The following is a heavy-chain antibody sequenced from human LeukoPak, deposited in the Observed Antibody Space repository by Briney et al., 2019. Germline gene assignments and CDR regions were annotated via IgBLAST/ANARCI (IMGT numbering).Heavy chain of an antibody. CDR1: GGSFSGYY. CDR3: ARGVKQWLVRILSY. CDR2: INHSGST. Sequence: PSETLSLTCAVYGGSFSGYYWSWIRQPPGKGLEWIGEINHSGSTNYNPSLKSRVTISVDTSKNQFTLKQSSVTAADTAVYYCARGVKQWLVRILSYWGQGTLVTVSS. J-gene: IGHJ4*02. V-gene: IGHV4-34*01. D-gene: IGHD6-19*01.